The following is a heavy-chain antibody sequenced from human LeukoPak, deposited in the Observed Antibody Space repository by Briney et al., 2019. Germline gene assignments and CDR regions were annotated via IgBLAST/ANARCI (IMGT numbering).Heavy chain of an antibody. J-gene: IGHJ6*02. CDR3: AKAIHYYYYYGMDV. V-gene: IGHV3-23*01. CDR2: ISGSGGST. CDR1: GFTFSSYA. Sequence: GGSLRLFCAASGFTFSSYAMSWVRQAPGKGLEWVSAISGSGGSTYYADSVKGRFTISRDNSKNTLYLQMNSLRAEDTAVYYCAKAIHYYYYYGMDVWGQGTTVTVSS.